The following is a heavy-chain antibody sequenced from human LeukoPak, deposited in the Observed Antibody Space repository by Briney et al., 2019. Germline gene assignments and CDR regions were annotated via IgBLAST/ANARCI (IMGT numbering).Heavy chain of an antibody. CDR1: GFTFSTYN. V-gene: IGHV3-21*01. CDR2: ISSSSSYI. Sequence: GGSLRLSCAASGFTFSTYNMNWVRQAPGKGLEWVSLISSSSSYIYYADSVKGRFTISRDNAKNSLYLQMNSLRAEDTAVYYCARRRWFDPWGQGTLVTVSS. J-gene: IGHJ5*02. CDR3: ARRRWFDP.